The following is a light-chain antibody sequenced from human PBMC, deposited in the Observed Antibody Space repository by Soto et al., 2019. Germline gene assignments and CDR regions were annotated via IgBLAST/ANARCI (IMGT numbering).Light chain of an antibody. Sequence: EIVLTQSPGTLSLSPGERATLSCRASQSVSSSYLAWYQQKPGQAPRLLIYGASSRATGIPDRFSGSGSGTDFTLTISRLEPEEFAVYYCQQYGCSRTFGQGTKVEIK. V-gene: IGKV3-20*01. CDR1: QSVSSSY. J-gene: IGKJ1*01. CDR3: QQYGCSRT. CDR2: GAS.